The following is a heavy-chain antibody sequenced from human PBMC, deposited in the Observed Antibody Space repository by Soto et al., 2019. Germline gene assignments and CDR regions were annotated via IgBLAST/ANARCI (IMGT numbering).Heavy chain of an antibody. CDR2: MNPNSGNT. V-gene: IGHV1-8*01. CDR3: ASRARGYSSGPDY. Sequence: ASVKVYCKTSGYTFTSYDSNWVRQATGQGLEWMGWMNPNSGNTGYAQKFQGRVTMTRNTSISTAYMELSSLRSEDTAVYYCASRARGYSSGPDYWGQGTLVTVSS. J-gene: IGHJ4*02. D-gene: IGHD6-25*01. CDR1: GYTFTSYD.